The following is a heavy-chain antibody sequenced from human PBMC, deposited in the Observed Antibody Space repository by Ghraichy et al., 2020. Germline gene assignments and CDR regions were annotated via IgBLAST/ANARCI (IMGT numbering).Heavy chain of an antibody. D-gene: IGHD4-23*01. J-gene: IGHJ6*02. CDR1: GFTFSSYS. V-gene: IGHV3-48*02. CDR2: ITSSSRTK. Sequence: ESLNISCVGSGFTFSSYSMNWVRQSPGKGLEWVSYITSSSRTKFYADSVKGRFTISRDNAQNSLYLQMNSLRDEDTAVYYCARASTVVRFYYYDGMDVWGQGTTVTVSS. CDR3: ARASTVVRFYYYDGMDV.